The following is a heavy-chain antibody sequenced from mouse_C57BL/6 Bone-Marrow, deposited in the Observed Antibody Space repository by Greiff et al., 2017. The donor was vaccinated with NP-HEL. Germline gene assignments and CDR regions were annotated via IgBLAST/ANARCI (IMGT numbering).Heavy chain of an antibody. V-gene: IGHV5-17*01. J-gene: IGHJ2*01. CDR3: ARGYHFDY. CDR2: ISSGSSTI. Sequence: EVKLMESGGGLVKPGGSLKLSCAASGFTFSDYGMHWVRQAPEKGLEWVAYISSGSSTIYYADTVKGRFTISRANAKNTLFLQMTSQRAEDTAMNYSARGYHFDYWGKGTTLTVSS. CDR1: GFTFSDYG. D-gene: IGHD2-2*01.